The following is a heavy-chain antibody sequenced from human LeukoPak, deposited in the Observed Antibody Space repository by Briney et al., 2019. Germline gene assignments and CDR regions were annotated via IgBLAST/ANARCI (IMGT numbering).Heavy chain of an antibody. CDR1: GFTSSSYS. CDR2: ISSSSSYI. J-gene: IGHJ4*02. V-gene: IGHV3-21*01. Sequence: GGSLRLSCAASGFTSSSYSMNWVRQAPGKGLEWVSSISSSSSYIYYADSVKGRFTISRDNAKNSLYLQMNSLRAEDTAVYYCARDSGGQGDDYWGQGTLVTVSS. CDR3: ARDSGGQGDDY. D-gene: IGHD2-15*01.